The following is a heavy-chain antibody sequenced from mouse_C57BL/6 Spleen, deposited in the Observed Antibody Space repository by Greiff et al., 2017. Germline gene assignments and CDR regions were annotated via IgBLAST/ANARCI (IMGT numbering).Heavy chain of an antibody. D-gene: IGHD2-3*01. Sequence: EVQLVESGGGLVKPGGSLKLSCAASGFTFSSYAMSWVRQTPEKRLEWVATISDGGSYTYYPDNVKGRFTISRDNATSNLYLQMSNLKSEDTAMYYCARGDGYFRYFDYWGEGTTLTVSS. CDR3: ARGDGYFRYFDY. CDR1: GFTFSSYA. CDR2: ISDGGSYT. V-gene: IGHV5-4*01. J-gene: IGHJ2*01.